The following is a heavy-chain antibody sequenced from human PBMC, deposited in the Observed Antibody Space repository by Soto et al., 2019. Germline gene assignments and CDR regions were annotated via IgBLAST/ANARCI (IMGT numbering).Heavy chain of an antibody. J-gene: IGHJ4*02. CDR2: INPNSGGT. Sequence: ASVKVSCKASGYTFTGYYMHWVRQAPGQGLEWMGWINPNSGGTNYAQKFQGWVTMTRDTSISTAYMELSRLRSDDTAVYYCARSFYCSGGSCKLDYWGQGNLVTFSS. V-gene: IGHV1-2*04. D-gene: IGHD2-15*01. CDR1: GYTFTGYY. CDR3: ARSFYCSGGSCKLDY.